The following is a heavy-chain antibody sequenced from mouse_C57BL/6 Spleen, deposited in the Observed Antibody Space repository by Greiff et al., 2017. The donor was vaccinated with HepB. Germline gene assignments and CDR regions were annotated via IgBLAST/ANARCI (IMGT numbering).Heavy chain of an antibody. CDR3: TGGTTGAY. CDR2: IRLKSDNYAT. Sequence: DVKLQESGGGLVQPGGSMKLSCVASGFTFSNYWMNWVRQSPEKGLEWVAQIRLKSDNYATHYAESVKGRFTISRDDSKSSVYLQMNNLRAEDTGIYYCTGGTTGAYWGQGTLVTVSA. J-gene: IGHJ3*01. V-gene: IGHV6-3*01. D-gene: IGHD1-1*01. CDR1: GFTFSNYW.